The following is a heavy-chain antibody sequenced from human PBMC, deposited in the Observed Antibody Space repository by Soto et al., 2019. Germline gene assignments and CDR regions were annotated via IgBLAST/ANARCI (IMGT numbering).Heavy chain of an antibody. CDR1: GYPFTTYG. CDR3: ARDLPYYVGSEPTGEY. CDR2: ISAYNGNT. Sequence: XSVKVSCKASGYPFTTYGISWVRQAPGQGLEWMGWISAYNGNTNYAQKLQGRVTMITDTSTSTAYMDLRSLRSDDTAVYYCARDLPYYVGSEPTGEYWGQGTLVTVXS. J-gene: IGHJ4*02. V-gene: IGHV1-18*04. D-gene: IGHD3-10*01.